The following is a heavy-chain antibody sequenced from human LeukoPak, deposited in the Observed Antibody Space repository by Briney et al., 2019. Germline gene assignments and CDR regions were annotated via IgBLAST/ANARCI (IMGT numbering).Heavy chain of an antibody. CDR3: ARGSYDILTGYYRHHYFDY. CDR2: IIPIFGTA. D-gene: IGHD3-9*01. V-gene: IGHV1-69*13. CDR1: GGTFSSYA. J-gene: IGHJ4*02. Sequence: GASVKVSCKASGGTFSSYAISWVRQAPGQGLEWMGGIIPIFGTANYAQKFQGRVTITADESTSTAYMELSSLRSEDTAVYYCARGSYDILTGYYRHHYFDYWGQGTLVTVSS.